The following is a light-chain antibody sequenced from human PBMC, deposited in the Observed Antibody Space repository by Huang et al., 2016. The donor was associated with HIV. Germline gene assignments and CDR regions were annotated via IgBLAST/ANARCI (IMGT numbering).Light chain of an antibody. V-gene: IGKV3-20*01. CDR1: ESVSSSY. CDR2: AAS. CDR3: QQYGDRSWT. J-gene: IGKJ1*01. Sequence: EIVLTQSPGTLSLSPGESATLSCRASESVSSSYFAWYQQKPGQAPRLLMFAASRRATGIPDRFSGRGSGTDFTLTINRLEPEDFAFYYCQQYGDRSWTFGQGTRVEIK.